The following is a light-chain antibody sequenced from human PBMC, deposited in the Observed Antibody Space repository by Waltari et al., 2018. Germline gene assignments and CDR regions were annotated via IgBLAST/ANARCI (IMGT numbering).Light chain of an antibody. J-gene: IGLJ3*02. CDR2: KAN. CDR3: ALYMGSGIWV. V-gene: IGLV8-61*01. CDR1: SGSLSTTSY. Sequence: EPSLSVSPGGTVTLTCALSSGSLSTTSYATWYQQTPGQAPRTLVYKANARSSGVPDRFSGAILGNTAALTITGAQADDESDYYCALYMGSGIWVFGGGTRLPVL.